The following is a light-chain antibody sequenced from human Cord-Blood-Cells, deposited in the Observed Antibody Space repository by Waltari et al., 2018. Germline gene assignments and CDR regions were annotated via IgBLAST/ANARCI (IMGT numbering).Light chain of an antibody. CDR1: SSDVGGYNY. CDR3: SSYTSSSTLV. V-gene: IGLV2-14*01. CDR2: ESS. J-gene: IGLJ2*01. Sequence: QSALTQPASVSGSPGQSITISCTGTSSDVGGYNYVSWYQKHPGKAPKLMIYESSNRPSGVFNRVSGSRSGNTASLNSSGRQAEDEADYNCSSYTSSSTLVFGGGTKLTVL.